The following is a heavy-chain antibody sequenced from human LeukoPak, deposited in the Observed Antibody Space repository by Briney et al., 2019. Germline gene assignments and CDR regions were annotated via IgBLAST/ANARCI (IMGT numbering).Heavy chain of an antibody. CDR2: INTNTGNP. CDR1: GYTFTSYA. Sequence: ASVTVSCKASGYTFTSYAMNWMRQAPGQGLEWMGWINTNTGNPTYAQGFTGRFVFSLDTSVSTAYLQISSLKAEDTAVYYCARDGRIVVVMGYYYYGMDVWGQGTTVTVSS. CDR3: ARDGRIVVVMGYYYYGMDV. D-gene: IGHD3-22*01. J-gene: IGHJ6*02. V-gene: IGHV7-4-1*02.